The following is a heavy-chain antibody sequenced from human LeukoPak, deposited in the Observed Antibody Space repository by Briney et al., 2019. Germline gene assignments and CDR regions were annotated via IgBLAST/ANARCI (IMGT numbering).Heavy chain of an antibody. CDR1: GFAFSSYT. CDR3: ARDFLYYYYYGMDV. J-gene: IGHJ6*02. V-gene: IGHV3-30*07. Sequence: PGGSLRLSCTASGFAFSSYTVQWVRQAPGKGLEWVAVISFDGHKKYYADSVKGRFTVSRDNSKNTLYLQMNSLRAEDTAVYYCARDFLYYYYYGMDVWGQGTTVTVSS. CDR2: ISFDGHKK.